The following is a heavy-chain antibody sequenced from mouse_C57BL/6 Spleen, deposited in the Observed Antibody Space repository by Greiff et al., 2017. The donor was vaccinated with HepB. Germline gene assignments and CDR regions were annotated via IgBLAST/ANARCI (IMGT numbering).Heavy chain of an antibody. V-gene: IGHV1-4*01. J-gene: IGHJ2*01. D-gene: IGHD1-1*01. CDR2: INPSSGYT. CDR3: ARYITTVVASNFDY. Sequence: QVQLQQSGAELARPGASVKMSCKASGYTFTSNTMHWVKQRPGQGLEWIGYINPSSGYTKYNQKFKDKATLTADKSSSTAYMQLSSLTSEDSAVYYCARYITTVVASNFDYWGQGTTLTVSS. CDR1: GYTFTSNT.